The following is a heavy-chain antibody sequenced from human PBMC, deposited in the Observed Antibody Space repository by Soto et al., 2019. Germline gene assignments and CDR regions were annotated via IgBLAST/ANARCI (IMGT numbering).Heavy chain of an antibody. CDR1: GFTFSSYA. Sequence: PGGSLRLSCAASGFTFSSYAMSWVRQAPGKGLEWVSAISGSGGSTYYADSVKGRFTISRDNSKNTLYLQMNSLRAEDTAVYYCAKDFPDCSSTSCYRGDYYYGMDVWGQGTTVTVSS. D-gene: IGHD2-2*01. CDR3: AKDFPDCSSTSCYRGDYYYGMDV. CDR2: ISGSGGST. J-gene: IGHJ6*02. V-gene: IGHV3-23*01.